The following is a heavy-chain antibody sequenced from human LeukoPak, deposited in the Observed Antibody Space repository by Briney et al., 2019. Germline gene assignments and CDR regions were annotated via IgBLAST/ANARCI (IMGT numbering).Heavy chain of an antibody. CDR2: ISSSSSYI. CDR3: ARSSSGYDFRQ. J-gene: IGHJ4*02. CDR1: GFTFSSYS. D-gene: IGHD5-12*01. V-gene: IGHV3-21*01. Sequence: GGSLRLSCAASGFTFSSYSMNWVRQAPGKGLEWVSSISSSSSYIYYADSVKGRFTIFRDNAKYSLYLQMNSLRAEDTAVYYCARSSSGYDFRQGGQGTLVTVSS.